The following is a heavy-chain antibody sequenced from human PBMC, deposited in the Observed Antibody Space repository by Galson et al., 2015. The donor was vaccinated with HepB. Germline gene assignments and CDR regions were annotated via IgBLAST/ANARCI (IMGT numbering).Heavy chain of an antibody. CDR2: VFYSGTT. V-gene: IGHV4-59*08. D-gene: IGHD6-6*01. CDR3: ATGIATRPYPGGFDT. CDR1: GGSVSSYY. Sequence: ETLSLTCTVSGGSVSSYYWSWIRQPPGKGLEWIGYVFYSGTTNYNPSLKSRVTMSVDTSKNHVSLKLSSVTAADTAMYYCATGIATRPYPGGFDTWGRGALIAVSS. J-gene: IGHJ4*02.